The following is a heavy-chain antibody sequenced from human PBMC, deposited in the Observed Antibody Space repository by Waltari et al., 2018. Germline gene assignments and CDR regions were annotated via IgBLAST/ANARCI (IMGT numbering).Heavy chain of an antibody. Sequence: EVQLVESGGALVQPGGSLRLSCATSGFPFSRYWMHWVRQAPGKGLMWVSHIESDESRTTYADSVEGRFTISRDNAKNTVYLQMNNLRDEDTAVYYCVRDEPGDGLDYWGQGTLVTVSS. CDR1: GFPFSRYW. CDR2: IESDESRT. CDR3: VRDEPGDGLDY. J-gene: IGHJ4*02. D-gene: IGHD7-27*01. V-gene: IGHV3-74*03.